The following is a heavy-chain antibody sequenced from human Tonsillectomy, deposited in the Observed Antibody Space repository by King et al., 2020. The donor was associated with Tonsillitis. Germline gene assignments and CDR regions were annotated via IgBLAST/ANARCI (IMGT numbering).Heavy chain of an antibody. J-gene: IGHJ6*02. CDR1: GFTFSSYW. D-gene: IGHD5-18*01. V-gene: IGHV3-7*01. CDR3: AGDVGIQLWSGGMYV. Sequence: LQLVQSGGGLVQPGGSLRLSCAASGFTFSSYWMNWVRQAPGKGLEWVANIKQDGSEKYYVDSVKGRFTISRDNAKKSLYLQMNSLRVEDTAMYYCAGDVGIQLWSGGMYVWGQGTTVTVSS. CDR2: IKQDGSEK.